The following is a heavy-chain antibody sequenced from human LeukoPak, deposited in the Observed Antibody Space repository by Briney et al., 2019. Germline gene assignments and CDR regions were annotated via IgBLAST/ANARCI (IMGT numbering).Heavy chain of an antibody. V-gene: IGHV1-2*04. CDR1: GYTFTGYY. CDR3: ARDLKDGGLAVPAAPSHGMDV. CDR2: INPNSGGT. J-gene: IGHJ6*04. D-gene: IGHD2-2*01. Sequence: ASVKVSCKASGYTFTGYYMHWVRQAPGQGLEWMGWINPNSGGTNYAQKFQGWVTMTRDTSISTAYMELSRLRSDDTAVYYCARDLKDGGLAVPAAPSHGMDVWGKGTTVTVSS.